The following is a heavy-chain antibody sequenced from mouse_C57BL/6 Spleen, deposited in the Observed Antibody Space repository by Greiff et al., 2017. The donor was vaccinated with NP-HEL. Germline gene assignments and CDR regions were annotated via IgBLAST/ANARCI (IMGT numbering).Heavy chain of an antibody. CDR3: ARGDYGSSYVLDY. D-gene: IGHD1-1*01. CDR2: INPGSGGT. J-gene: IGHJ2*01. Sequence: VMLVESGAELVRPGTSVKVSCKASGYAFTNYLIEWVKQRPGQGLEWIGVINPGSGGTNYNEKFKGKATLTADKSSSTAYMQLSSLTSEDSAVYFCARGDYGSSYVLDYWGQGTTLTVSS. V-gene: IGHV1-54*01. CDR1: GYAFTNYL.